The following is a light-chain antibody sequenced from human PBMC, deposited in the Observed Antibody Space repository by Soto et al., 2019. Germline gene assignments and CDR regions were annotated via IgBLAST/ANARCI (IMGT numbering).Light chain of an antibody. CDR1: QGIRNN. Sequence: AIPMTQSPSSLSASVGDRVTITCRASQGIRNNLGWYQQKPGKAPNLLIYAASSLQTGVPSRFSGSGSGTDFTRTISSLQPEDFAAYYWLQDHIYPFTFGPGTKVDI. CDR3: LQDHIYPFT. V-gene: IGKV1-6*01. J-gene: IGKJ3*01. CDR2: AAS.